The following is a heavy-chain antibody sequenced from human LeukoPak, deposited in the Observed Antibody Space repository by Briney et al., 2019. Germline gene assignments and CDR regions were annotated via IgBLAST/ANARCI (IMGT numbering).Heavy chain of an antibody. CDR2: IIPIFGTA. CDR1: GCTFSSYA. Sequence: SVKVSCKASGCTFSSYAISWVRQAPGQGLEWLGGIIPIFGTANYAQKFQGRVTITADESTSTAYMELSSLRSEDTAVYYCASVYGDPAEYFQHWGQGTLVTVSS. J-gene: IGHJ1*01. V-gene: IGHV1-69*13. D-gene: IGHD4-17*01. CDR3: ASVYGDPAEYFQH.